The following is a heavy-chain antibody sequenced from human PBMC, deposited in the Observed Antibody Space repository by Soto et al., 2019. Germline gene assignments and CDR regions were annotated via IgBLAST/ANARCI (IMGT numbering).Heavy chain of an antibody. D-gene: IGHD3-16*02. CDR1: GFTFSSYA. V-gene: IGHV3-30-3*01. CDR2: ISYDGSNK. CDR3: AKENYVWGSYHIDY. Sequence: GGSLRLSCAASGFTFSSYAMHWVRQAPGKGLEWVAVISYDGSNKYYADSVKGRFTISRDNSKNTLYLQMNSLRTEDTAVYYCAKENYVWGSYHIDYWGQGTLVTVS. J-gene: IGHJ4*02.